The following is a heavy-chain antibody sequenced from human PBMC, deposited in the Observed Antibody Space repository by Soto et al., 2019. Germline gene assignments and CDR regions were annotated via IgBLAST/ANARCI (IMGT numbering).Heavy chain of an antibody. J-gene: IGHJ4*02. CDR3: ARSYSSSWETHYYFDY. CDR2: INPNSGGT. D-gene: IGHD6-13*01. V-gene: IGHV1-2*04. Sequence: ASVKVSCKASGYTFTGYYMHWVRQAPGQGLEWMGWINPNSGGTNYAQKFQGLVTMTRDTSISTAYMELSRLRSDDTAVYYCARSYSSSWETHYYFDYWGQGTLVTVSS. CDR1: GYTFTGYY.